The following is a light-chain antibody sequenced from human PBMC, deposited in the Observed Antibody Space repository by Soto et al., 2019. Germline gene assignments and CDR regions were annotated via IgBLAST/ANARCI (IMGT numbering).Light chain of an antibody. CDR2: DDN. Sequence: QSVLTQPPSVSAAPGQKVTISCSGSSSNIGGNSVSWYQQLPGTAPKLLIYDDNKRPSGIPDRFSGSKSGTSATLGITGFQTGDEADYYCGSWDSSLSADVFGTGTQGTVL. J-gene: IGLJ1*01. CDR3: GSWDSSLSADV. CDR1: SSNIGGNS. V-gene: IGLV1-51*01.